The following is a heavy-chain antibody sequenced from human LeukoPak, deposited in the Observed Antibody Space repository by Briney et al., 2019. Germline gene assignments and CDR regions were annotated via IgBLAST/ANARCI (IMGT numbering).Heavy chain of an antibody. CDR3: AKDYSSTFPYYSDS. V-gene: IGHV3-30*02. CDR2: IRYDESNK. J-gene: IGHJ4*02. CDR1: GFIFRSYG. D-gene: IGHD6-19*01. Sequence: GGSLRLSCTASGFIFRSYGMHWVRQAPGKGLEWVAFIRYDESNKYYADSVKGRFTISRDNSKNTLYLQMNSLRAEDTAVYYCAKDYSSTFPYYSDSWGQGTLVTVSS.